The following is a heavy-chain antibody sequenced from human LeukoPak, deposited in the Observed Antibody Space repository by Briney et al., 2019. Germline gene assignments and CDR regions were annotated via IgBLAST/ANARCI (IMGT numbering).Heavy chain of an antibody. J-gene: IGHJ4*02. D-gene: IGHD6-19*01. CDR1: GFTSTSYA. CDR3: AKAEVQWLVLFRYFDY. Sequence: GGSLRLSCAASGFTSTSYAMSWVRQAPGKGLEWVSGISGSGSSPYYADSVKGRFTISRDLSKNTLYRQMNSLEAEDTAIYYCAKAEVQWLVLFRYFDYWGQGTLVTVSS. V-gene: IGHV3-23*01. CDR2: ISGSGSSP.